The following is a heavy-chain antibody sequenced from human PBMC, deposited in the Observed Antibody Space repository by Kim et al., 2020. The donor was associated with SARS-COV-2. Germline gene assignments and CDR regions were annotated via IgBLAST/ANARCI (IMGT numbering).Heavy chain of an antibody. CDR3: ARALFYGDYYFDY. D-gene: IGHD4-17*01. CDR2: INHSGST. Sequence: SETLSLTCAVYGGSFSGYYWSWIRQPPGKGLEWIGEINHSGSTNYNPSLKSRVTISVDTSKNQFSLKLSSVTAADTAVYYCARALFYGDYYFDYWGQGTL. CDR1: GGSFSGYY. J-gene: IGHJ4*02. V-gene: IGHV4-34*01.